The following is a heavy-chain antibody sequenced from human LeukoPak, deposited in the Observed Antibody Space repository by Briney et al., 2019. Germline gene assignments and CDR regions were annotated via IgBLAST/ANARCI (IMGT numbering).Heavy chain of an antibody. Sequence: SETLSLTCAVYGGTFSGYYWSWVRQPPGKGLEWIGEINHSGSTNYNPSLKSRVTISVDTSKNQFSLKLSSVTAADTAVYYCARARVQSLSGWYNYYGMDVWGQGTTVTVSS. CDR3: ARARVQSLSGWYNYYGMDV. CDR1: GGTFSGYY. D-gene: IGHD6-19*01. J-gene: IGHJ6*02. V-gene: IGHV4-34*01. CDR2: INHSGST.